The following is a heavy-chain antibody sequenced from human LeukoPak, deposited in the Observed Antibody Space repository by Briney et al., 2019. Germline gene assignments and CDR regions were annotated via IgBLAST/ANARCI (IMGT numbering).Heavy chain of an antibody. CDR2: IIPILGIA. V-gene: IGHV1-69*04. CDR1: GGTFSSYA. J-gene: IGHJ5*02. D-gene: IGHD3-9*01. CDR3: ARDSRDILTGYANWFDP. Sequence: ASVKVSCKASGGTFSSYAISWVRQAPGQGLEWMGRIIPILGIANYAQKFQGRVTITADKSTSTAYMELSSLRSEDTAVYYCARDSRDILTGYANWFDPWGQGTLVTVSS.